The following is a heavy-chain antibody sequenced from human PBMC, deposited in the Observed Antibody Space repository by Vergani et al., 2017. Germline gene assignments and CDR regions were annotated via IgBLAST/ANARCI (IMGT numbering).Heavy chain of an antibody. V-gene: IGHV3-7*01. CDR1: GFTFSSYW. Sequence: EVQLVESGGGLVQPGGSLRLSCAASGFTFSSYWMSWVRQAPGKGLEWVANIKQDGSEKYYVDSVKGRFTISRDNAKTSLYLQMNSLRAEDTAVYYCARDEGVRWELPPGIYYYYYYGMDVWGQGTTVTVSS. CDR2: IKQDGSEK. D-gene: IGHD1-26*01. J-gene: IGHJ6*02. CDR3: ARDEGVRWELPPGIYYYYYYGMDV.